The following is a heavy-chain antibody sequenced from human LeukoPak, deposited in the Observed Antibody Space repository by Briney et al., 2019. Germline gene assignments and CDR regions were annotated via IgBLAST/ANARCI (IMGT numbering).Heavy chain of an antibody. Sequence: TSETLSLTCPVSSGSISSGVYYWSWIRQHLGKGLEWIGYIYYSGSTYYNPSLKSRVTISVDTSKNQFSLKLSSVTAADTAVYYCARGVRWLQLSYFDYWGQGTLVTVSS. J-gene: IGHJ4*02. CDR3: ARGVRWLQLSYFDY. V-gene: IGHV4-31*03. D-gene: IGHD5-24*01. CDR2: IYYSGST. CDR1: SGSISSGVYY.